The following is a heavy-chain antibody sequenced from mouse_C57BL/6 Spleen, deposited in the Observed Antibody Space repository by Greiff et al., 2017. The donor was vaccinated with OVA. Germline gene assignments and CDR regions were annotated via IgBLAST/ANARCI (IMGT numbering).Heavy chain of an antibody. CDR2: ISDGGSYT. V-gene: IGHV5-4*01. CDR3: ARRAGRGPLFDY. J-gene: IGHJ2*01. Sequence: EVQVVESGGGLVKPGGSLKLSCAASGFTFSSYAMSWVRQTPEKRLEWVATISDGGSYTYYPDNVKGRFTISRDNAKNNLYLQMSHLKSEDTAMYYCARRAGRGPLFDYWGQGTTLTVSS. D-gene: IGHD3-3*01. CDR1: GFTFSSYA.